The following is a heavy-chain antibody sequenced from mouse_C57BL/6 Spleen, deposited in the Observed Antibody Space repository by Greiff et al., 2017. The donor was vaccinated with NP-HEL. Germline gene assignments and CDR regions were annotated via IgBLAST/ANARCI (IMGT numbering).Heavy chain of an antibody. Sequence: QVQLQQSGAELARPGASVKLSCKASGFTFTSYGISWVKQRTGQGLEWIGEIYPRSGNTYYNEKFKGTVTLTADQASSTAYMELRSLTSEDSAVYFCARLEQPDYWGQGTTRTVSS. CDR3: ARLEQPDY. CDR1: GFTFTSYG. J-gene: IGHJ2*01. D-gene: IGHD3-1*01. CDR2: IYPRSGNT. V-gene: IGHV1-81*01.